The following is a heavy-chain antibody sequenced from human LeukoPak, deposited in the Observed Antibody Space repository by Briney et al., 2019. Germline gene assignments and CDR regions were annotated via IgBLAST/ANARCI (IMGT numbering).Heavy chain of an antibody. Sequence: PGGSLRLSCAASGFTFSSYWMSWVRQAPGKGLEWVANIKQDGSEKYYVDSVKGRFTISRDNAKNSLYLQMNSLRAEDTAVYYCARARYCSSTSCYSSYYYGMDVWGQGTTVTVSS. CDR1: GFTFSSYW. V-gene: IGHV3-7*01. J-gene: IGHJ6*02. CDR2: IKQDGSEK. D-gene: IGHD2-2*01. CDR3: ARARYCSSTSCYSSYYYGMDV.